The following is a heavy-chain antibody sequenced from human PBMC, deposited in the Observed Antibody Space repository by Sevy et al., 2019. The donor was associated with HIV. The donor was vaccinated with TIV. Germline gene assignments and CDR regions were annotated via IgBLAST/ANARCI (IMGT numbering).Heavy chain of an antibody. CDR3: AGKTGGYYYDGSDFHPWDS. V-gene: IGHV3-11*01. J-gene: IGHJ4*02. Sequence: GGSLTLSCAVSGFTFNDYYVTCIRQAPGKGLEWVSHIGTVSTGTFIYYANSVNGRSTIYTDNDKNSVHLKMNSLRADDTALYYGAGKTGGYYYDGSDFHPWDSWGQGTLVTVSS. CDR1: GFTFNDYY. CDR2: IGTVSTGTFI. D-gene: IGHD3-22*01.